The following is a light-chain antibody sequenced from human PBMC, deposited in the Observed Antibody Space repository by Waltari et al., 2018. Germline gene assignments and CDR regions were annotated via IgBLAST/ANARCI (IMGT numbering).Light chain of an antibody. CDR3: FSYAGSDTYV. Sequence: QSALTQPRSVSGSLGQSVAISCTVTSPDVGGDNYVSWYQQHPGTAPNIIIYDPPKRPSGVPDEFSGSKSSNTASLTISGLQPEHEANYYCFSYAGSDTYVFGTGTEVTVL. J-gene: IGLJ1*01. CDR2: DPP. V-gene: IGLV2-11*01. CDR1: SPDVGGDNY.